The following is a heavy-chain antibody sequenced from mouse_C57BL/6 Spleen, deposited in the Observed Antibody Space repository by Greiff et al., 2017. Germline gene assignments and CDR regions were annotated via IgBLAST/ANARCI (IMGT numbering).Heavy chain of an antibody. Sequence: QVQLQQSGAELVKPGASVTLSCKASGYTFTEYTIHWVKQRSGQGLEWIGWFYPGSGSIKYNEKFKDKATLTADKSSSTVYMELSRLTSEDAAFYFCARHEEGDRTGDWYFDVWGTGTTVTVSS. CDR1: GYTFTEYT. V-gene: IGHV1-62-2*01. D-gene: IGHD4-1*01. CDR3: ARHEEGDRTGDWYFDV. CDR2: FYPGSGSI. J-gene: IGHJ1*03.